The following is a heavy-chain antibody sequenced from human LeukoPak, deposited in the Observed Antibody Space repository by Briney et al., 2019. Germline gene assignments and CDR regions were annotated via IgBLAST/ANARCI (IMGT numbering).Heavy chain of an antibody. J-gene: IGHJ6*02. Sequence: HPGGSLRLSCVASGFTFADHAMHWVRRAPGQGLEWVTGINWNNDGIVYAASVKGRFTISRDNAKNSLFLQMDSPRADDTAVYYCARGEVATTYYYGMDVWGQGTTVTVSS. V-gene: IGHV3-9*01. CDR2: INWNNDGI. D-gene: IGHD5-12*01. CDR1: GFTFADHA. CDR3: ARGEVATTYYYGMDV.